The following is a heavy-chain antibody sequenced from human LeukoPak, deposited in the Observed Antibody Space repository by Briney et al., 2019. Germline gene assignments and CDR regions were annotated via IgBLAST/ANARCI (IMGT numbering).Heavy chain of an antibody. J-gene: IGHJ4*02. V-gene: IGHV3-23*01. CDR2: IDKNDATT. D-gene: IGHD1/OR15-1a*01. Sequence: GGSLRLSCAAPGFTFSSYAMSWLRQAPGKGLEWVSSIDKNDATTNYADSVRGRFTISRDNSKNTLHLQMSSLRAEDTAVYYCAKANGQLLEHWYYDYWGQGTLVTVSS. CDR3: AKANGQLLEHWYYDY. CDR1: GFTFSSYA.